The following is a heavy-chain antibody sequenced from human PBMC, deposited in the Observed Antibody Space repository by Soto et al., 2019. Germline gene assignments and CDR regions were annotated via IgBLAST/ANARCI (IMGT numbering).Heavy chain of an antibody. CDR2: IYYSGST. CDR1: GGSISSYY. CDR3: ARSEGYSYGLYYYYGMDV. Sequence: TLSLTCTVSGGSISSYYWSWIRQPPGKGLEWIGYIYYSGSTNYNPSLKSRVTISVDTSKNQFSLKLSSVTAADTAVYYCARSEGYSYGLYYYYGMDVWGQGTTVTVSS. J-gene: IGHJ6*02. D-gene: IGHD5-18*01. V-gene: IGHV4-59*01.